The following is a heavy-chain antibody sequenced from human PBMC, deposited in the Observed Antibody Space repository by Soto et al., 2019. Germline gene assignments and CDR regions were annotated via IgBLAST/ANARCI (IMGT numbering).Heavy chain of an antibody. V-gene: IGHV1-69*04. CDR1: GRSFRTYG. Sequence: QVQLAQSGAEVKKPGSSVKISCKASGRSFRTYGISWVRQAPGQGLQWMGRIIPLDGKTNYAQEVQGRVTFTADKSTTTAYLILNGLRSDDTAIYYCAREATDYFDKWGQGTLVTVSS. J-gene: IGHJ4*02. CDR2: IIPLDGKT. CDR3: AREATDYFDK.